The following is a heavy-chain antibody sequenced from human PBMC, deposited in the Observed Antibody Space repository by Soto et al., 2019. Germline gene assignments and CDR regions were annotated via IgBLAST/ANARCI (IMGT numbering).Heavy chain of an antibody. CDR3: ARTSGGTYSFDP. D-gene: IGHD3-10*01. J-gene: IGHJ5*02. CDR1: GDSITNNNW. V-gene: IGHV4-4*02. Sequence: QVQLQESGPGLVKPSGTLSLTCAVSGDSITNNNWWTWLRQSPGKGLEWIGEMHHGGNPDYNPSLGSRVTISVDQSKNQFSLHLSSVTAADSAVYYCARTSGGTYSFDPWGQGTLVTVSS. CDR2: MHHGGNP.